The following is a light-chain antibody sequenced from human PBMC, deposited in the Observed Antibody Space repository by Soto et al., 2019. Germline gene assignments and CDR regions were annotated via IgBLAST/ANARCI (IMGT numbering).Light chain of an antibody. J-gene: IGLJ1*01. CDR3: SSYTSSSLYV. CDR1: SSDVGGYNY. Sequence: QSALTQPASVSGSPGQSITISCTGTSSDVGGYNYVSWYQQHPGKAPKLMIYDVSNRPSGVSNRFSGSKSGNTASLTISGLQAEDEADYYCSSYTSSSLYVFGNGTKVTV. V-gene: IGLV2-14*01. CDR2: DVS.